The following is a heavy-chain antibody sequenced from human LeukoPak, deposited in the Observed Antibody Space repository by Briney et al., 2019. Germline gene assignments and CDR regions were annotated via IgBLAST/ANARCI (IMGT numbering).Heavy chain of an antibody. CDR2: INAGNGNT. Sequence: ASVKVSCKASGYTFTSYAMHWVRQAPGQRLEWMGWINAGNGNTKYSQKFQGRVTITRDTSASTAYMELSRLRSDDTAVYYCARGYSSGWYVGWFDPWGQGTLVTVSS. V-gene: IGHV1-3*01. CDR3: ARGYSSGWYVGWFDP. D-gene: IGHD6-19*01. CDR1: GYTFTSYA. J-gene: IGHJ5*02.